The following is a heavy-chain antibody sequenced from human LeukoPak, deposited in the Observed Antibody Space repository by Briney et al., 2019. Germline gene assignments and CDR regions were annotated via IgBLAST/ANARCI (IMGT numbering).Heavy chain of an antibody. J-gene: IGHJ3*02. V-gene: IGHV3-20*04. D-gene: IGHD3-10*01. CDR3: ARVKLLYGSGIGDAFDI. CDR1: GFTFDDYG. CDR2: INRNGGST. Sequence: GVSLRLSCAASGFTFDDYGMSWVRQAPGKGLEWVSGINRNGGSTGYEDSVKGRFTISRDNAKNSLYLQMNSLRAEDTALYYCARVKLLYGSGIGDAFDIWGQGTMVTASS.